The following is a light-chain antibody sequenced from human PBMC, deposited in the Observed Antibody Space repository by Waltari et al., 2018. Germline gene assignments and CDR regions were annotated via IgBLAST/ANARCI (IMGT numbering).Light chain of an antibody. CDR1: STAIGGYAY. J-gene: IGLJ2*01. CDR2: DII. CDR3: SSYAPSSTV. V-gene: IGLV2-14*03. Sequence: QSALTQPASVSGSPGQSHTSPCPGTSTAIGGYAYFSWYQQHPGKAPKLMIYDIIKRPSGVSDRFSGSKSGNTASLTISGLQAEDEADYYCSSYAPSSTVFGGGTKLTVL.